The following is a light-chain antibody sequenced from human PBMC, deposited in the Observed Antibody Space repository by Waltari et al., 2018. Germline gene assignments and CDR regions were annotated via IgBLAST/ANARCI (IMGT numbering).Light chain of an antibody. CDR2: YDN. CDR3: QVSDSTTDLVI. J-gene: IGLJ2*01. V-gene: IGLV3-21*04. Sequence: SYVLTQPPSVSVAPGETSRITCGGDNIGGYSVHWYQQKPGQAPVLVLYYDNDRPSAIPERFSGSNFGNTATLTISRVEAGDEADYYCQVSDSTTDLVIFGGGTKLTVL. CDR1: NIGGYS.